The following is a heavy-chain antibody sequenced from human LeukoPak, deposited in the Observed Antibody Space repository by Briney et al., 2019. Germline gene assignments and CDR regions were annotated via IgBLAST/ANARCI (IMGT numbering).Heavy chain of an antibody. V-gene: IGHV3-21*01. J-gene: IGHJ3*02. Sequence: GRSLRLSCTASGFTFSDYGMHWVRQAPGKGLEWVSSISSSRSYIYYADSVKGRFTISRDNAKNSLYLQMNSLRAEDTAVYYCARDAFDIWGQGTMVTVSS. CDR2: ISSSRSYI. CDR1: GFTFSDYG. CDR3: ARDAFDI.